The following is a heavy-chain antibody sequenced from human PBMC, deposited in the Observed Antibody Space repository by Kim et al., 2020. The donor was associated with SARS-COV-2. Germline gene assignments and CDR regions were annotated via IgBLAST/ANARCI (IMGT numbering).Heavy chain of an antibody. CDR1: GFTFNNYA. J-gene: IGHJ4*02. V-gene: IGHV3-23*01. Sequence: GGSLRLSCAASGFTFNNYAMSWVRQAPGKGLEWVSAISGSGGTTYHAVSVKGRLTISRDNSKNTLYLQMSGLRDDDTAVYYCAKNPTAYSGSCRGLDYWGQGTLVTVSS. D-gene: IGHD6-13*01. CDR3: AKNPTAYSGSCRGLDY. CDR2: ISGSGGTT.